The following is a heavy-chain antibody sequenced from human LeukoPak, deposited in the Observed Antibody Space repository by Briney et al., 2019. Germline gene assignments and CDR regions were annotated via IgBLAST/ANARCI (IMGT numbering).Heavy chain of an antibody. CDR3: ARGDSSSWYPLNYYYYYYMDV. CDR2: IIPIFGTA. J-gene: IGHJ6*03. D-gene: IGHD6-13*01. V-gene: IGHV1-69*05. CDR1: GGTFSSYA. Sequence: SVKVSCKASGGTFSSYAISWVRQAPGQGLEWMGGIIPIFGTANYAQKLQGRVTMTTDTSTSTAYMELRSLRSDDTAVYYCARGDSSSWYPLNYYYYYYMDVWGKGTTVTVSS.